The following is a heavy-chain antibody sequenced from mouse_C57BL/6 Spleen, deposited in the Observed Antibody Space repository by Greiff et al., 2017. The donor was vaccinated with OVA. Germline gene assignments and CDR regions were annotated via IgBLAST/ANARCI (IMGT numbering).Heavy chain of an antibody. CDR2: IFPGSGST. CDR1: GYTFTDYY. J-gene: IGHJ1*03. V-gene: IGHV1-75*01. D-gene: IGHD1-1*01. CDR3: ARDTTVVATRYFDV. Sequence: VQLKQSGPELVKPGASVKISCKASGYTFTDYYINWVKQRPGQGLEWIGWIFPGSGSTYYNEKFKGKATLTVDKSSSTAYMLLSSLTSEDSAVYFCARDTTVVATRYFDVWGTGTTVTVSS.